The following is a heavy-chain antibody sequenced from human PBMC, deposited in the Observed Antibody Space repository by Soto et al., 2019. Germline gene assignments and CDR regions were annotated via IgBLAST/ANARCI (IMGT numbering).Heavy chain of an antibody. Sequence: SETLSLTCTVSGGSISSSSYYWGWIRQPPGKGLEWIGSIYYSGSTYYNPSLKSRVTISVDTSKNQFSLKLSSVTAADTAVYYCARLPYYYDSSGYLGYFQHWGQGTLVTVSS. CDR2: IYYSGST. CDR1: GGSISSSSYY. CDR3: ARLPYYYDSSGYLGYFQH. J-gene: IGHJ1*01. V-gene: IGHV4-39*01. D-gene: IGHD3-22*01.